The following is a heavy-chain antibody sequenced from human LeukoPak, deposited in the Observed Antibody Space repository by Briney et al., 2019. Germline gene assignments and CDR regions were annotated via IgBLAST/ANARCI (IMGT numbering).Heavy chain of an antibody. V-gene: IGHV3-53*01. Sequence: YMKGRFTISRDNSKNTLYLQMNSLRAEDTAVYYCARLKRGYSGYDYGRVIGFDPWGQGTLVTVSS. CDR3: ARLKRGYSGYDYGRVIGFDP. J-gene: IGHJ5*02. D-gene: IGHD5-12*01.